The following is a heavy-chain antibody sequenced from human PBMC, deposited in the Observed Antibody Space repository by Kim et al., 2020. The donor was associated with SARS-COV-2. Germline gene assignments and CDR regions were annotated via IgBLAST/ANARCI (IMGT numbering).Heavy chain of an antibody. CDR3: ARDYCSRTSCYGD. CDR1: GYTFTNYG. J-gene: IGHJ4*02. V-gene: IGHV1-18*01. Sequence: ASVKVSCKASGYTFTNYGINWVRQAPGQGLEWMGWISAYNGNTDYAQKLQGRVTMTTDTSTSTAYMELRSLRSDDTAVYYCARDYCSRTSCYGDWGQGTLVTVSS. D-gene: IGHD2-2*01. CDR2: ISAYNGNT.